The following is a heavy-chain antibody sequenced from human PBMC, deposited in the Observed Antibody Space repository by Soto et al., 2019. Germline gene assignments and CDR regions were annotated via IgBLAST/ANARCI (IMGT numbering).Heavy chain of an antibody. CDR3: ARRHSSAWFFDY. D-gene: IGHD6-19*01. CDR2: IKQDGTEK. CDR1: GFTFSNYW. Sequence: GGSLRLSCAASGFTFSNYWMTWVRQAPGKGLEWVANIKQDGTEKYYVDSVRGRFTISRDNAKNSLYLQMNSLRAEDTAVYFCARRHSSAWFFDYWGQGTLVTVSS. J-gene: IGHJ4*02. V-gene: IGHV3-7*01.